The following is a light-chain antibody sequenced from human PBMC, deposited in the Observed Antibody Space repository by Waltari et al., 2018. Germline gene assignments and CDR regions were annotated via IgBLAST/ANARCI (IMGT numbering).Light chain of an antibody. J-gene: IGLJ2*01. CDR1: SPHIGSNT. Sequence: QSVLTQPPSASGTPGQRVTISCSGTSPHIGSNTVNWYQHLPGTAPKVLIYRNNQRPSGVPDRFSGSKSATSASLAISGLQSEDEADYYCAAWDDSLNGVVFGGGTKLTVL. CDR2: RNN. V-gene: IGLV1-44*01. CDR3: AAWDDSLNGVV.